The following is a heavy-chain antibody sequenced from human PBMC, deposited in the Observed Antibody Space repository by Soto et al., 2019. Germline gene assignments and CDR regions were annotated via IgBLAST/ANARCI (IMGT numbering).Heavy chain of an antibody. V-gene: IGHV4-59*01. Sequence: SQTLSLTCTVSGGSISSYYWSWIRQPPGKGLEWIGYIYYSGSTNYNPSLKSRVTISVDTSKNQFSLKLSSVTAADTAVYYWARGKVSSDWGFDYWGQGTLVTVS. CDR3: ARGKVSSDWGFDY. CDR2: IYYSGST. D-gene: IGHD6-19*01. CDR1: GGSISSYY. J-gene: IGHJ4*02.